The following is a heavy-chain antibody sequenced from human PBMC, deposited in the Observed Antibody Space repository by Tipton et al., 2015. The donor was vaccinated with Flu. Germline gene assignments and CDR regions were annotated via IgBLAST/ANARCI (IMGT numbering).Heavy chain of an antibody. Sequence: QVQLVQSGAEVKKPGSSVKVSCKASGDTFTSYGISWVRQAPGQGLEWMGRINPNSGATNYAQKFQGRVTSSRDTSRSTAYLELSRLRSDDTAGYYCARDSVCYDSSGYYNDAFDIWGQGTMVTVSS. CDR3: ARDSVCYDSSGYYNDAFDI. CDR2: INPNSGAT. D-gene: IGHD3-22*01. CDR1: GDTFTSYG. V-gene: IGHV1-2*01. J-gene: IGHJ3*02.